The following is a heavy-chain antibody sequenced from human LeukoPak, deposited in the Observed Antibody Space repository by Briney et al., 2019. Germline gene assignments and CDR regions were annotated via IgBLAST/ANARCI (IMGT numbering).Heavy chain of an antibody. CDR3: VRDLGGRSGH. Sequence: PGGSLRLSCAASGFTFSSNWMRWVRQAPGKGLVWVSRINEDGSTTNYADSVKGRSTTFRDNAKNTLYLQMNSLRAEDTAVYYCVRDLGGRSGHWGQGTLVTVSS. CDR1: GFTFSSNW. V-gene: IGHV3-74*01. CDR2: INEDGSTT. D-gene: IGHD1-26*01. J-gene: IGHJ4*02.